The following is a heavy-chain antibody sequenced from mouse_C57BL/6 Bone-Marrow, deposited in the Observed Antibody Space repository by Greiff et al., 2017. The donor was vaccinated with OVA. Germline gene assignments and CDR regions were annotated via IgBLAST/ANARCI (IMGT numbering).Heavy chain of an antibody. CDR3: ASGPYYYGSSHWYFDV. D-gene: IGHD1-1*01. Sequence: VQLQQPGAELVRPGSSVKLSCKASGYTFTSYWMHWVKQRPIQGLEWIGNIDPSDSETHYNQKFKDKATLTVDKSSSTAYMQLSSLTSEDSAVYYCASGPYYYGSSHWYFDVWGTGTTVTVSS. V-gene: IGHV1-52*01. CDR2: IDPSDSET. J-gene: IGHJ1*03. CDR1: GYTFTSYW.